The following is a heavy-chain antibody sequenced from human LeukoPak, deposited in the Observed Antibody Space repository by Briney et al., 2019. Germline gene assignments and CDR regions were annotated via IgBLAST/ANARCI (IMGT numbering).Heavy chain of an antibody. CDR1: GGSFSGYY. J-gene: IGHJ4*02. V-gene: IGHV4-34*01. CDR2: INHSGST. CDR3: ARGPGYFDY. Sequence: SETLSLTCAVYGGSFSGYYWSWIRQPPGKGLEWIGEINHSGSTNYNPSLKSRVTISVDTSKNQFSLKLNSVTAADTAVYYCARGPGYFDYWGQGTLVTVSS.